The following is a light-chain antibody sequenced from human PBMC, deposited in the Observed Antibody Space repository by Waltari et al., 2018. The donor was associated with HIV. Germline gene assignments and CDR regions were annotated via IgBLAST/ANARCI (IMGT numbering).Light chain of an antibody. CDR2: WAS. J-gene: IGKJ4*01. CDR3: MQPLQSPQAT. Sequence: VMTPSPLSLPVTPGGAASISCWYRKILLHTDGKNYLDWYLLRPGQSPKLLIYWASTRAAGVPDRFIGSGSGTDFTLKISSVEAEDVGVYYCMQPLQSPQATFGGGTKVEIK. CDR1: KILLHTDGKNY. V-gene: IGKV2-28*01.